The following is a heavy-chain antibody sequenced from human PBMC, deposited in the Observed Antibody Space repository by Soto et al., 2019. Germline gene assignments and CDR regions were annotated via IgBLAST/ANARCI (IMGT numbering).Heavy chain of an antibody. V-gene: IGHV1-3*01. CDR2: IDPGSGNP. J-gene: IGHJ4*02. CDR1: GYTLTNYA. D-gene: IGHD2-8*02. Sequence: QVQLVQSGAEVKKPGASVRVSCKASGYTLTNYAIHWVRQAAGQRLEWLAWIDPGSGNPTYSQKFKGRITLRRDNSERTFYRDLSSLTSADTAVYFCTRDLTGGNPFDYCGQGTLVTVSS. CDR3: TRDLTGGNPFDY.